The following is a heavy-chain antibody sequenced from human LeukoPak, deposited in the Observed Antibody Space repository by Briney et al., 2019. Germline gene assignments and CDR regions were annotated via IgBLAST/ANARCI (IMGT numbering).Heavy chain of an antibody. Sequence: GGSLRLSCAASGFTFTSYAMSWVRQAPGKGLEWVSAISDGAYSTFYADSVKGRFTISRDDSQYTLYLQMNSLRAEDTAVYYCAKDLPAAYFDYWGQGTLVIVS. CDR1: GFTFTSYA. D-gene: IGHD2-2*01. CDR2: ISDGAYST. CDR3: AKDLPAAYFDY. J-gene: IGHJ4*02. V-gene: IGHV3-23*01.